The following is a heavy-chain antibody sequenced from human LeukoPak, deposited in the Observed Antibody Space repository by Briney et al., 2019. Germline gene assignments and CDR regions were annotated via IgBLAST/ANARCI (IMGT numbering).Heavy chain of an antibody. CDR2: INPNSGGT. Sequence: GASVTVSCKASGYTFTGYYIHWVRQAPGQGLEWMGWINPNSGGTNFAQRFQGRVTMTRDTSSNTAHMDLSRLRSDDTAVYYCARGDCSVSGCHGGNWFDPWGQGTLVTVSS. D-gene: IGHD2-15*01. CDR3: ARGDCSVSGCHGGNWFDP. V-gene: IGHV1-2*02. CDR1: GYTFTGYY. J-gene: IGHJ5*02.